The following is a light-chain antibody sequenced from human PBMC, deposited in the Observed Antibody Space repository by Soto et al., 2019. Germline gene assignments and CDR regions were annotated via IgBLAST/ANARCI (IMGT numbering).Light chain of an antibody. CDR2: GAS. Sequence: EIVMTQSPATLSVSPGERATLSCRVSQSVSSNLAWYLQKPGQAPRLLIYGASTRATGIPARFSGSGSETEFTLTISSQQSEDFAVYYCQQYNNWPHTFGGGTKVEIK. V-gene: IGKV3-15*01. CDR1: QSVSSN. J-gene: IGKJ4*01. CDR3: QQYNNWPHT.